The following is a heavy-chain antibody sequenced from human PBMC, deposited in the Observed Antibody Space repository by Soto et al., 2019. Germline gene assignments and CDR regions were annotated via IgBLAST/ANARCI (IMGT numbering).Heavy chain of an antibody. CDR1: GYALTEVS. J-gene: IGHJ3*02. CDR2: FDPEDGET. Sequence: PVKVSRKISGYALTEVSGRWGRLAPEKGLEWMGGFDPEDGETIYAQKFQGRVTMTEDTSTDTAYMELSSLRSEDTAVYYCATGRNIVVLAGHAPRVRIDAFDIWRQGTTVLVSS. CDR3: ATGRNIVVLAGHAPRVRIDAFDI. V-gene: IGHV1-24*01. D-gene: IGHD2-15*01.